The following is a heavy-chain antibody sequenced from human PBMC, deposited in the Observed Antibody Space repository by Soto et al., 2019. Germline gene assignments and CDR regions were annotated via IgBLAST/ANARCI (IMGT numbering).Heavy chain of an antibody. CDR3: ARGNQRWLQLWYFDL. CDR1: GGTFSSYT. D-gene: IGHD5-12*01. Sequence: QVQLVQSGAEVKKPGSSVTVSCKASGGTFSSYTISWVRQAPGQGFEWMGGIIPIFGTANYAQKFQGRVTITADESTSTAYMELSSLRSEDTAVYYCARGNQRWLQLWYFDLWGRGTLVTVSS. CDR2: IIPIFGTA. V-gene: IGHV1-69*12. J-gene: IGHJ2*01.